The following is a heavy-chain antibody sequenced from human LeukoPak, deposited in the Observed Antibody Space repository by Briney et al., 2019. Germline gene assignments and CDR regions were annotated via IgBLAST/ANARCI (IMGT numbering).Heavy chain of an antibody. CDR1: GITVSTNY. J-gene: IGHJ4*02. V-gene: IGHV3-53*05. D-gene: IGHD2-2*01. Sequence: QPGGSLRLSCAASGITVSTNYMSWVRQAPGKGLEWVSIAFSDGRTFYADSVKGRFTISRDISTDTLWLQMDSLRTEDTAVYYCAKGPLRGTAAAIDYWGQGTLVTVSS. CDR2: AFSDGRT. CDR3: AKGPLRGTAAAIDY.